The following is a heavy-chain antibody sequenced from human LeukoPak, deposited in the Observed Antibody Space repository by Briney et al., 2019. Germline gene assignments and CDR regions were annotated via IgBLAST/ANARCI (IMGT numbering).Heavy chain of an antibody. D-gene: IGHD6-6*01. Sequence: PSETLSLTCTASGGTISSYYWSWIRQPPGKGLEWIGYIYYSGSTNYNPSLKSRVTIPVDTSKNQFFLKLSSVTAADTAVYYCARHRIAARPPDYWGQGTLVTVSS. CDR1: GGTISSYY. CDR2: IYYSGST. J-gene: IGHJ4*02. V-gene: IGHV4-59*08. CDR3: ARHRIAARPPDY.